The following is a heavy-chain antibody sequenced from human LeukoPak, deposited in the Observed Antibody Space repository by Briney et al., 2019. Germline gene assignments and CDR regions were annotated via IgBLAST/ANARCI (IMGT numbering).Heavy chain of an antibody. V-gene: IGHV4-61*01. D-gene: IGHD4/OR15-4a*01. J-gene: IGHJ5*02. CDR1: GGSVSSGSYY. CDR3: VGAAYKSRFDR. Sequence: PSETLSLTCTVSGGSVSSGSYYWSWIRQPPGKELEWIGYIYYTGSTKYNPSLKSRVTISLDTPKNQFSLKLSSVTAADTAVYYCVGAAYKSRFDRWGQGTLVTVSS. CDR2: IYYTGST.